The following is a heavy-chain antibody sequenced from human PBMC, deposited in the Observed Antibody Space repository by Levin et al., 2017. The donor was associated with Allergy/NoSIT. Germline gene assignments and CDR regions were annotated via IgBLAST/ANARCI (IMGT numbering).Heavy chain of an antibody. Sequence: GGSLRLSCVASGYTFKRYAIHWVRQAPGKGLDWVAIVSYDGRNTHYADSVKGRFTISKDTSNNTVYLQMNGLRPEDTAVYYCAVGPFDYWGQGTLVIVSS. V-gene: IGHV3-30*03. CDR1: GYTFKRYA. J-gene: IGHJ4*02. CDR3: AVGPFDY. D-gene: IGHD2-15*01. CDR2: VSYDGRNT.